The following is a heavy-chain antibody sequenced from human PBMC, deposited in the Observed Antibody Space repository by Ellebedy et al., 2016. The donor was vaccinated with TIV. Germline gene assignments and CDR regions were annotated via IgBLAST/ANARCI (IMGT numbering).Heavy chain of an antibody. Sequence: GGSLRLSCAASGFTFSSYAMHWVRQAPGKGLEYVSAISSNGGSTYYANSVKGRFTISRDNSKNTLYLQMGSLRAEDTAVYYCARGHYGMDVWGQGTTVTVSS. CDR1: GFTFSSYA. V-gene: IGHV3-64*01. CDR2: ISSNGGST. CDR3: ARGHYGMDV. J-gene: IGHJ6*02.